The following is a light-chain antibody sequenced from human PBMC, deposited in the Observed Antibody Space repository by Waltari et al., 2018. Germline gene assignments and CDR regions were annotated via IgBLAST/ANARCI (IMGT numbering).Light chain of an antibody. Sequence: EIVMTQSPATLSVSPGERATLSCRASQSVSSNLAWYQQKPGQAPRLFIYGASTRATGIPARFSGSGSGTEFTLTISSLQSEDFAVYYCQQYNNWPGGSFGQGTKLEIK. CDR3: QQYNNWPGGS. CDR1: QSVSSN. J-gene: IGKJ2*01. V-gene: IGKV3-15*01. CDR2: GAS.